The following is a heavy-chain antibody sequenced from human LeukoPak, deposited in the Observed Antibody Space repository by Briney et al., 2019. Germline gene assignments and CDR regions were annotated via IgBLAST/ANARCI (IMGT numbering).Heavy chain of an antibody. CDR2: TSGSGGST. D-gene: IGHD2-2*02. J-gene: IGHJ6*04. V-gene: IGHV3-23*01. Sequence: GGSLRLSCAASGFTFSSYAMSWVRQAPGKGLEWVSATSGSGGSTYYADSVKGRFTISRDNSKNTLYLQMNSLRAEDTAVYYCAKDIRLVPAAIPLHYYYYYGMDVWGKGTTVTVSS. CDR1: GFTFSSYA. CDR3: AKDIRLVPAAIPLHYYYYYGMDV.